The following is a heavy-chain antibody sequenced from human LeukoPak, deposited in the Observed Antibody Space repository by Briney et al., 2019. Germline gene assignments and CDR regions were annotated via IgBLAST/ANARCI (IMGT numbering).Heavy chain of an antibody. V-gene: IGHV4-59*01. CDR3: ARGYYDSSGYYGYYFDY. CDR1: GGSISSYY. CDR2: IYYSGST. J-gene: IGHJ4*02. Sequence: SETLSLTCTVSGGSISSYYWSWIRQPPGKGLEWIGYIYYSGSTNYNPSLKSRVTISVDTSKNQFSLKLSSVTAADTAVYYCARGYYDSSGYYGYYFDYWGQGTLVTVS. D-gene: IGHD3-22*01.